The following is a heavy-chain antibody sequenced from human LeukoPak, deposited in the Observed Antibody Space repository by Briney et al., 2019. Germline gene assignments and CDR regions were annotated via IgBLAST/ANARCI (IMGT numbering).Heavy chain of an antibody. CDR1: GGSFSGYY. J-gene: IGHJ6*03. D-gene: IGHD2-2*01. V-gene: IGHV4-34*01. CDR2: INQSGRT. Sequence: SETLSLTCAVHGGSFSGYYWSWIRQSPGKGLEWIGEINQSGRTNYTPSLKSRVTISVDTSKNQFSLKLSSVTAADTAVYYCARHGPYCTSTSCNGVYFFYMDLWGKGTTVTVSS. CDR3: ARHGPYCTSTSCNGVYFFYMDL.